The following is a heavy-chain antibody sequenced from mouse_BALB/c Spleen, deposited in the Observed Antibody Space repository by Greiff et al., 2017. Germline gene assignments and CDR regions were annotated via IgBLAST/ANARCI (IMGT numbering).Heavy chain of an antibody. CDR3: TRVYDYDGFAY. V-gene: IGHV1-5*01. CDR1: GYTFTSYW. Sequence: VQLQQSGTVLARPGASVKMSCKASGYTFTSYWMHWVKQRPGQGLEWIGAIYPGNSDTSYNQKFKGKAKLTAVTSTSTAYMELSSLTNEDSAVYYCTRVYDYDGFAYWGQGTLVTVSA. D-gene: IGHD2-4*01. J-gene: IGHJ3*01. CDR2: IYPGNSDT.